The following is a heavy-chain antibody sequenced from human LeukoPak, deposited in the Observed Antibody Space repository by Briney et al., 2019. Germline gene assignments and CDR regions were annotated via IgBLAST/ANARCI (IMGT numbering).Heavy chain of an antibody. D-gene: IGHD4-23*01. J-gene: IGHJ4*02. Sequence: GGSLRLSCAAPGFSFGSYAMSWVRQAPGKGLEWVSAISGSGGSTYYADFVKGRFTISRDNSKNTLYLQMNSLRAEDTAVYYCAKVGGYGGNSVGYWGQGTLVTVSS. V-gene: IGHV3-23*01. CDR1: GFSFGSYA. CDR2: ISGSGGST. CDR3: AKVGGYGGNSVGY.